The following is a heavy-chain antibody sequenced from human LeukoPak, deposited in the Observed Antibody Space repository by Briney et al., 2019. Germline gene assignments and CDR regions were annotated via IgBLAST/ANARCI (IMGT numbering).Heavy chain of an antibody. J-gene: IGHJ3*02. CDR3: ARDLGPHSSSPNSGAFDI. V-gene: IGHV3-48*04. D-gene: IGHD6-6*01. CDR1: GFTFSSYS. Sequence: GGSLRLSCAASGFTFSSYSVNWVRQAPGKGLEWVSYITSSATTYYADSVKGRFTISRDNAKTSLYLQMNSLRAEDTAVYYCARDLGPHSSSPNSGAFDIWGQGTMVTVSS. CDR2: ITSSATT.